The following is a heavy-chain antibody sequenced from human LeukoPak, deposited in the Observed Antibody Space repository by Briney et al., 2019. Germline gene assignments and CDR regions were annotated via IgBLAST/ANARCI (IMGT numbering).Heavy chain of an antibody. CDR2: IKSKTDGGTT. Sequence: GGSLRLSCAASGFTFSNAWMSWVRQAPGKGLEWVGRIKSKTDGGTTDYAAPVKGRFTISRDDSKNTLYLQMNSLRAEDTAVYYCARDGRAVAGDFDYWGLGTLVTVSS. D-gene: IGHD6-19*01. V-gene: IGHV3-15*01. CDR3: ARDGRAVAGDFDY. CDR1: GFTFSNAW. J-gene: IGHJ4*02.